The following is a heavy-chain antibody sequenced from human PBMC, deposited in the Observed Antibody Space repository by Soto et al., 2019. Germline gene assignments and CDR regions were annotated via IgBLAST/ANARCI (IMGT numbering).Heavy chain of an antibody. J-gene: IGHJ4*02. D-gene: IGHD6-19*01. CDR3: ARGRVRSGGLIDY. V-gene: IGHV4-59*01. Sequence: SEPLSLTCTVSSDSINSYSWSWIRQPPGKGLEWIGYIYYSGSTNYNPSLKSRVTISVDTSKNQFSLNLTSVTAADTAVYYCARGRVRSGGLIDYCGQGTLLTVSS. CDR1: SDSINSYS. CDR2: IYYSGST.